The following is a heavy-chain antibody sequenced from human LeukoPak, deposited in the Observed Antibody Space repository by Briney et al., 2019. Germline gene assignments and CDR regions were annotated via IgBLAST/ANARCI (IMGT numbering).Heavy chain of an antibody. D-gene: IGHD6-19*01. V-gene: IGHV1-69*05. CDR2: IIPIFGTA. J-gene: IGHJ4*02. CDR3: ARDREGIAVAD. CDR1: GGTFSSYA. Sequence: ASVKVSCKASGGTFSSYAISWVRQAPGQGLEWMGGIIPIFGTANYAQKFQGRVTMTTDTSTSTAYMELRSLRSDDTAVYYCARDREGIAVADWGQGTLVTVSS.